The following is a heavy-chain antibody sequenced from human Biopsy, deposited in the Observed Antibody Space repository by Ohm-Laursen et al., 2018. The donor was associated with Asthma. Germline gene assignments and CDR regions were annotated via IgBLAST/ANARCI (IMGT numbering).Heavy chain of an antibody. CDR3: ARGVDRVTGLLDHFDS. D-gene: IGHD2-21*02. CDR1: GGSINNFY. V-gene: IGHV4-59*01. J-gene: IGHJ4*02. Sequence: GTLSLTCRVSGGSINNFYWSWIRQPPGKGLESIGHVYYSGSTNYNPSLKSRVTISIDASKNQFSLKLTSVTAADTAVYYCARGVDRVTGLLDHFDSWGQGTLVTVSS. CDR2: VYYSGST.